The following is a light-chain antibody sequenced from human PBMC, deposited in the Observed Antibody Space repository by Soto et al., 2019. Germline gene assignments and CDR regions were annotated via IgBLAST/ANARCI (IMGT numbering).Light chain of an antibody. J-gene: IGKJ4*01. V-gene: IGKV1-9*01. Sequence: IQLTQSPSSLSASIVDIVTITFLASQDINSYLAWYQQKPGKAPNLLIYEASILQRGVPSRFSGSNSGTDFTLTISSLQAEDFATYYCQQTSSYPSTFGGGTKVDIK. CDR1: QDINSY. CDR3: QQTSSYPST. CDR2: EAS.